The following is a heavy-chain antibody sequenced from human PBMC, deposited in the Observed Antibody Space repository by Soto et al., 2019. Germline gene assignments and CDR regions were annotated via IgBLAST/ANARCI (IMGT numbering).Heavy chain of an antibody. CDR2: ISGSGGST. Sequence: GGSLRLSCAASGINFNDYWMSWVRQAPGKGLEWVSVISGSGGSTYFADSVKGRFTVSRDNSKNTLYLQMSSLGAEDTAVYCCARYGDYVWFDPWGQGTLVTVSS. CDR1: GINFNDYW. J-gene: IGHJ5*02. V-gene: IGHV3-23*01. D-gene: IGHD4-17*01. CDR3: ARYGDYVWFDP.